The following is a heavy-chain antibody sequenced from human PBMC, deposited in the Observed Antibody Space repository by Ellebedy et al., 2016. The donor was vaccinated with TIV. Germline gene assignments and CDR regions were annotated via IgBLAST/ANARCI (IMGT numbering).Heavy chain of an antibody. Sequence: SETLSLTXAVYGGSFSGYYWSWIRQPPGKGLEWIGEINHSGSTNYNPSLKSRVTISVDTSKNQFSLKLSSVTAADTAVYYCARRPVLRFRWFNPWGQGTLVTVSS. CDR1: GGSFSGYY. CDR2: INHSGST. D-gene: IGHD3-3*01. CDR3: ARRPVLRFRWFNP. J-gene: IGHJ5*02. V-gene: IGHV4-34*01.